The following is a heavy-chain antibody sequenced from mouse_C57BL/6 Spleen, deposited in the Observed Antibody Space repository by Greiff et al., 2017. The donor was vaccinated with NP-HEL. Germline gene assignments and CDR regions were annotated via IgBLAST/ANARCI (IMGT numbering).Heavy chain of an antibody. J-gene: IGHJ3*01. Sequence: EVQLVESGGGLVQPKGSLKLSCAASGFSFNTYAMNWVRQAPGKGLEWVARIRSKSNTYATYYADSVKDRFTISRDDAESMLYLKMNNLKTEDTAMYYCVSPYYSNYEPFAYWGQGTLVTVSA. D-gene: IGHD2-5*01. CDR2: IRSKSNTYAT. V-gene: IGHV10-1*01. CDR1: GFSFNTYA. CDR3: VSPYYSNYEPFAY.